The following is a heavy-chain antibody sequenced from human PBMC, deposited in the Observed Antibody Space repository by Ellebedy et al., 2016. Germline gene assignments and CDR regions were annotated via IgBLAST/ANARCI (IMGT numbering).Heavy chain of an antibody. CDR1: GGSISSSSYY. J-gene: IGHJ4*02. CDR2: WIYTGNT. Sequence: GSLRLSXTVSGGSISSSSYYWVWIRQPPGKGLEWIGSWIYTGNTYYNPSLKSRVTTSGDTSTNQFSLNVSSVTAADTAVDYCAKSRGDSWSYSIDYWGQGTLVTVSS. CDR3: AKSRGDSWSYSIDY. V-gene: IGHV4-39*07. D-gene: IGHD3-10*01.